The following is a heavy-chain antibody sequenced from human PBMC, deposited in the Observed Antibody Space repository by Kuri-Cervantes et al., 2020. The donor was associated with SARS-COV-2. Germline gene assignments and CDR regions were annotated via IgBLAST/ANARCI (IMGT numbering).Heavy chain of an antibody. CDR2: IYYSGST. D-gene: IGHD5-12*01. J-gene: IGHJ4*02. CDR1: GGSISSHY. CDR3: ARVAGIVATTHFDY. V-gene: IGHV4-30-4*08. Sequence: SETLSLTCTVSGGSISSHYWSWIRQPPGKGLEWIGYIYYSGSTYYNPSLKSRVTISVDTSKNQFSLKLSSVTAADTAVYYCARVAGIVATTHFDYWGQGTLVTVSS.